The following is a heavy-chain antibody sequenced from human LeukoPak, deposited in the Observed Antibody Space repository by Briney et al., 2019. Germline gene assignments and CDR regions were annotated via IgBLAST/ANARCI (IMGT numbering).Heavy chain of an antibody. J-gene: IGHJ4*02. CDR3: ASVGYCSGRRCYPPDMYFDY. V-gene: IGHV1-69*05. CDR1: GGTFSSYA. D-gene: IGHD2-15*01. CDR2: IIPIFGTA. Sequence: ASVKVSCKASGGTFSSYAISWVRQAPGQGLEWMGGIIPIFGTANYAQKFQGRVTITTDESTSTAYMELSNLRSEDTAVYYCASVGYCSGRRCYPPDMYFDYWGQGTLVTVSS.